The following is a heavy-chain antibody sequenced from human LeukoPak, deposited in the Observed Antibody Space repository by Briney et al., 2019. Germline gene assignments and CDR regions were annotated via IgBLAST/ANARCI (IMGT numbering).Heavy chain of an antibody. CDR3: ARATKAFDY. V-gene: IGHV3-30*03. CDR2: ISYDGSNK. CDR1: GFTFSSYG. J-gene: IGHJ4*02. D-gene: IGHD5-12*01. Sequence: GRSLRLSCAASGFTFSSYGMHWVRQAPGKGLEWVAVISYDGSNKYYADSVKGRFTISRDNSKNTLYLQMNSLRAEDTAVYYCARATKAFDYWGQGTLVTVSP.